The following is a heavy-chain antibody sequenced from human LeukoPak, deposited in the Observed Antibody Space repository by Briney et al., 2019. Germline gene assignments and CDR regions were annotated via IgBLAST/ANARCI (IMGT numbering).Heavy chain of an antibody. J-gene: IGHJ2*01. CDR3: AREWGGDVHWYFDL. V-gene: IGHV1-8*03. D-gene: IGHD2-21*02. CDR1: GYTFTGYY. CDR2: MNPNSGNT. Sequence: GASVKVSCKASGYTFTGYYMHWVRQATGQGLEWMGWMNPNSGNTGYAQKFQGRVTITRNTSISTAYMELSSLRSEDTAVYYCAREWGGDVHWYFDLWGRGTLVTVSS.